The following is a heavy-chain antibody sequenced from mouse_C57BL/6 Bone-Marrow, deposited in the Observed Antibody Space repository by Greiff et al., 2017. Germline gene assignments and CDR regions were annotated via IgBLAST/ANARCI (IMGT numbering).Heavy chain of an antibody. J-gene: IGHJ4*01. CDR3: ALYDGYRGAMDY. CDR1: GYTFTDYY. D-gene: IGHD2-3*01. CDR2: INPYNGGT. V-gene: IGHV1-19*01. Sequence: EVKLQESGPVLVKPGASVKMSCKASGYTFTDYYMNWVKQSHGKSLEWIGVINPYNGGTSYNQKFKGKATLTVDKSSSTAYMELNSLTSEDSAVYYCALYDGYRGAMDYWGQGTSVTVSS.